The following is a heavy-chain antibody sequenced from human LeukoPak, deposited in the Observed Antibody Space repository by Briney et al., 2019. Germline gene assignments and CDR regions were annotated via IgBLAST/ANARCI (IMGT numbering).Heavy chain of an antibody. D-gene: IGHD6-13*01. J-gene: IGHJ4*02. CDR2: IYYSGNT. V-gene: IGHV4-39*01. CDR3: TSLKAAAGLD. CDR1: GGSISITIYY. Sequence: PSETLSLTCTVSGGSISITIYYWGWIRQPPGKGLEWIGNIYYSGNTSYNPSLRGRVTISVDTSKNQFSLKLSSVTATDTGVYYCTSLKAAAGLDWGQGTLVTVSS.